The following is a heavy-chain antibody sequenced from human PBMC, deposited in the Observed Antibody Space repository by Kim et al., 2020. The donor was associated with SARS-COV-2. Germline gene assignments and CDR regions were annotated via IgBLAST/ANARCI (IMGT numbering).Heavy chain of an antibody. V-gene: IGHV4-34*01. CDR3: ARVGSTLSWFDP. Sequence: NYNPSLKSRVTISVDTAKNQFSLKLSSVTAADTAVYYCARVGSTLSWFDPWGQGTLVTVSS. D-gene: IGHD3-16*01. J-gene: IGHJ5*02.